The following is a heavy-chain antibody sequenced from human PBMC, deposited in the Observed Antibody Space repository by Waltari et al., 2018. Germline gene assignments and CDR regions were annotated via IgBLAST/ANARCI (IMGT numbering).Heavy chain of an antibody. Sequence: QVQLQESGPGLVKPSQTLSLTCTVSGGSISSGSSYWSWLRQPAGKGLEWIGYIYTSGSTNYNPSLKSRVTISVDTSKNQFSLKLSSVTAADTAVYYCARGSLRWLQSFHFDYWGQGTLVTVSS. D-gene: IGHD5-12*01. CDR3: ARGSLRWLQSFHFDY. CDR1: GGSISSGSSY. V-gene: IGHV4-61*09. J-gene: IGHJ4*02. CDR2: IYTSGST.